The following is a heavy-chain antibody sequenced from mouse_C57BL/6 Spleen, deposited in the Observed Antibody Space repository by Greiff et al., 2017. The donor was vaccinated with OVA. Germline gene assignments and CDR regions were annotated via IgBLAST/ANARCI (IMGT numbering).Heavy chain of an antibody. J-gene: IGHJ4*01. D-gene: IGHD3-3*01. CDR1: GYTFTDYY. V-gene: IGHV1-19*01. CDR3: SKWRTGTGAMDY. CDR2: INPYNGGT. Sequence: VQLQQSGPVLVKPGASVKMSCKASGYTFTDYYMNWVKQSHGKSLEWIGVINPYNGGTSYNQQFTGKAILTVDKSYSTAYMEHNSLTSEDAAVYDRSKWRTGTGAMDYWGQGTSVTVSS.